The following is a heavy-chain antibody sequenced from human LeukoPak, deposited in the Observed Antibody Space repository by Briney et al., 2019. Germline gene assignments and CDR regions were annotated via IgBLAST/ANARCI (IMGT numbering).Heavy chain of an antibody. CDR2: INSDGSST. Sequence: PGGALRLSCAASGFTFSSYWMHWVRQAPGKGLVWVSRINSDGSSTSYADSVKGRFTISRDNAKNTLYLQMNSLRAEDTAVYYCARDHQGMIDHDDAFDIWGQGTMVTVSS. CDR1: GFTFSSYW. CDR3: ARDHQGMIDHDDAFDI. D-gene: IGHD3-22*01. V-gene: IGHV3-74*01. J-gene: IGHJ3*02.